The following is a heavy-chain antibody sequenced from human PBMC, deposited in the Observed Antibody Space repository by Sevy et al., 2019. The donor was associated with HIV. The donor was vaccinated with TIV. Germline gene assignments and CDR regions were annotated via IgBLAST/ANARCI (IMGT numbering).Heavy chain of an antibody. D-gene: IGHD2-21*02. V-gene: IGHV3-7*01. CDR3: ARAYYKFCGGDCYLDY. Sequence: GGSLRLSCAASGFTFSMYWMSWVRQAPGKGLEWVAKIKQDGSETYYVDSVKGRFTISRDNAKNSLYLQMKSLRADDTAVYYCARAYYKFCGGDCYLDYWGQGTLVTFSS. CDR1: GFTFSMYW. CDR2: IKQDGSET. J-gene: IGHJ4*02.